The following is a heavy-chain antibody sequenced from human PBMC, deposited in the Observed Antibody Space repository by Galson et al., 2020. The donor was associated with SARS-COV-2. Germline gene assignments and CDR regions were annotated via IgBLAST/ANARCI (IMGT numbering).Heavy chain of an antibody. Sequence: KQDGSEKYYVDSVKGRFTISRDNAKNSLYLQMNSLRAEDTAVYYCARDDGIWEHIDYWGQGTLVTVSS. J-gene: IGHJ4*02. CDR2: KQDGSEK. D-gene: IGHD1-26*01. V-gene: IGHV3-7*01. CDR3: ARDDGIWEHIDY.